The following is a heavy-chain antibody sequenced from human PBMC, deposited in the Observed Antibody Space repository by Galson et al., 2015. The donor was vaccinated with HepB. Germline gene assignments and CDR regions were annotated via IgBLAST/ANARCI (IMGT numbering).Heavy chain of an antibody. D-gene: IGHD2-15*01. Sequence: SLRLSCAASGFTFDDYAMHWVRQAPGKGLEWVSGISWNSGSIGYADSVKGRFTISRDNAKNSLYLQMNSLRAEDTALYYCAKDRDCSGGSCYSSYYYGMDVWGQGTTVTVSS. CDR2: ISWNSGSI. V-gene: IGHV3-9*01. J-gene: IGHJ6*02. CDR3: AKDRDCSGGSCYSSYYYGMDV. CDR1: GFTFDDYA.